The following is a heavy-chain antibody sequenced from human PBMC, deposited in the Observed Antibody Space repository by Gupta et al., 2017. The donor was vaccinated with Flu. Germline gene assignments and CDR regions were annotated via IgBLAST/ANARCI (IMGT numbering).Heavy chain of an antibody. D-gene: IGHD3-3*01. CDR1: GFTFSSYS. CDR3: ARDRVTIFGVVITYNYYGMDV. Sequence: EVQLVASGGGLVKPGGSLRLSCAASGFTFSSYSMHWVRQAPGKGLEWVSSISSSSSYIYYADSVKGRFTISRDNAKNSLYLQMNSLRAEDTAVYYCARDRVTIFGVVITYNYYGMDVWGQGTTVTVSS. CDR2: ISSSSSYI. J-gene: IGHJ6*02. V-gene: IGHV3-21*01.